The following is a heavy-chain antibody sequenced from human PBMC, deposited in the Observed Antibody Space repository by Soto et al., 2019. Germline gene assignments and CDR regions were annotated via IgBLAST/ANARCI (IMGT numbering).Heavy chain of an antibody. Sequence: SETLSLTCTVSGHSMSNTDYFWGWIRQTPWSDLQWIGSLFYTGHTYYNPSLLSRVTISADTSKNQFFLKLSSVTAADTAVYYCARECGDYLKPLFDYWGQGTLVTVS. D-gene: IGHD4-17*01. CDR1: GHSMSNTDYF. V-gene: IGHV4-39*02. CDR3: ARECGDYLKPLFDY. CDR2: LFYTGHT. J-gene: IGHJ4*02.